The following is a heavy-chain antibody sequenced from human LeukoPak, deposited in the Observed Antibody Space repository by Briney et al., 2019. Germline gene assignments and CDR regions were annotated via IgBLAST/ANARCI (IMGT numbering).Heavy chain of an antibody. CDR3: ARSRGYGAVYYYYYGLDV. J-gene: IGHJ6*02. D-gene: IGHD6-25*01. Sequence: SETLSLTCTVSGGSISGDNYYWSWIRQPAGKGLEWIGSIYYSGGTYYNPSLKSRVTISVDTSKNQFSLKLNSVTAADTAVYYCARSRGYGAVYYYYYGLDVWGQGTTVTVSS. CDR2: IYYSGGT. CDR1: GGSISGDNYY. V-gene: IGHV4-39*07.